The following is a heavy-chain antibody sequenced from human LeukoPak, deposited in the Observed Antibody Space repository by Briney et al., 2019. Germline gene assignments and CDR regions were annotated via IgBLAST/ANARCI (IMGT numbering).Heavy chain of an antibody. CDR2: INVGNGNT. CDR3: AREQQLVPDY. Sequence: ASVKVSCKASGYTFTHFAMHWVRQAPGQGLEWMGWINVGNGNTKYSQQFQGRVTITRDTSASTAYMELSSLRSEDTAVYYCAREQQLVPDYWGQGTLVTVSS. CDR1: GYTFTHFA. V-gene: IGHV1-3*01. J-gene: IGHJ4*02. D-gene: IGHD6-13*01.